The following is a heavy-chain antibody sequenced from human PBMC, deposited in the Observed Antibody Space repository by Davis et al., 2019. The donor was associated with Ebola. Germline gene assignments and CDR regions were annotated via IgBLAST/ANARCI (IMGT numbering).Heavy chain of an antibody. D-gene: IGHD6-13*01. CDR1: GYSFTSSW. CDR3: ARTPIAAAGRGIDY. Sequence: GESLKISCKASGYSFTSSWIVWVRQMPGKGLECMGIIFPGDSDTRYSPSFQGQVTISADKSISTAYLQWSSLKASDTAIYYCARTPIAAAGRGIDYWGQGTLVTVSS. J-gene: IGHJ4*02. V-gene: IGHV5-51*01. CDR2: IFPGDSDT.